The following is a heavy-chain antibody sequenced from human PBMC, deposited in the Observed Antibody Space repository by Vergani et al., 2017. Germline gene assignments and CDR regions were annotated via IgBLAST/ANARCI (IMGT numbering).Heavy chain of an antibody. J-gene: IGHJ6*03. CDR3: ARGLSGVVPPSYYMDV. V-gene: IGHV1-2*02. CDR2: INPNSGGT. D-gene: IGHD3-3*01. CDR1: GYTFTGYY. Sequence: QVLLVQSGAEVKKPGASVKVSCKASGYTFTGYYMHWVRQAPGQGLEWMGWINPNSGGTNYAQKFQGRVTMTRDTSISTAYMELSRLRSDDTAVYYCARGLSGVVPPSYYMDVWGKGTTVTVSS.